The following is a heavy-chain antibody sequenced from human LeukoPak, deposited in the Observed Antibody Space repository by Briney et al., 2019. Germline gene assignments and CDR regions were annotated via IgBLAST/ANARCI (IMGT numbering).Heavy chain of an antibody. CDR1: GGSISHYY. V-gene: IGHV4-59*12. D-gene: IGHD1-26*01. CDR2: IYYSGST. CDR3: VRGPVGGTGYYYGIDL. Sequence: SETLSLTCTVSGGSISHYYWSWIRQLPGKGLEWIGYIYYSGSTNYNPSLKSRVTISVDTSKNQFSLNLSSVTDADTAVYYCVRGPVGGTGYYYGIDLWGQGTSVTVSS. J-gene: IGHJ6*02.